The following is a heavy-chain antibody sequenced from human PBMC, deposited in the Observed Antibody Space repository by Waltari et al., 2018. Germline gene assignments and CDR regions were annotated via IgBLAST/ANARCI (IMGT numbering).Heavy chain of an antibody. CDR1: GFTFSSYA. D-gene: IGHD2-2*02. J-gene: IGHJ3*02. CDR3: AKGEYCSSTSCYTGDAFDI. V-gene: IGHV3-23*01. CDR2: ISGSGGST. Sequence: EVQLLESGGGLVQPGGSLRLSCAASGFTFSSYAMSWVRQAPGTGLEWVSAISGSGGSTYYADSVKGRFTISRDNSKNTLYLQMNSLRAEDTAVYYCAKGEYCSSTSCYTGDAFDIWGQGTMVTVSS.